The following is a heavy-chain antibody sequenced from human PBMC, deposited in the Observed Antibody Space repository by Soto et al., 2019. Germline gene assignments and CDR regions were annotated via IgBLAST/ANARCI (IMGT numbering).Heavy chain of an antibody. J-gene: IGHJ4*02. V-gene: IGHV4-59*01. CDR2: IHYSGGT. CDR1: GDSIRNYY. D-gene: IGHD2-21*02. Sequence: SETLSLTCTVPGDSIRNYYWSWLRQVPGKGLEWIGYIHYSGGTDYNPSLKSRLTIAVDTSKNQFFLKLSSVTAADTAVYYCARGRGDYYFDYWGQGTLVTVSS. CDR3: ARGRGDYYFDY.